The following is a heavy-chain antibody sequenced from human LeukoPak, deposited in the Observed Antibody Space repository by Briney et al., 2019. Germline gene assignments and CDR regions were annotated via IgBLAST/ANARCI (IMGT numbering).Heavy chain of an antibody. CDR2: IYYSGST. V-gene: IGHV4-59*01. CDR1: GDSISGYY. J-gene: IGHJ4*02. D-gene: IGHD3-22*01. CDR3: ARGKYYYDSRPVAGWYFDY. Sequence: PSETLSLTCTVSGDSISGYYWSWIRQPPGKRLEWLGYIYYSGSTKYSPSLESRVTISVDTSKNQFSLKLTSVTAADTAVYYCARGKYYYDSRPVAGWYFDYWGQGTLVTVSS.